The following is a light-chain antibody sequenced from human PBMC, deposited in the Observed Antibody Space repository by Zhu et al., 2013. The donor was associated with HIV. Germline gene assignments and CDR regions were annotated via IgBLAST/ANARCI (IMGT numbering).Light chain of an antibody. Sequence: DIQMTQSPSTLSASVGDRVTITCRASQSISSWLAWYQQKPGKAPKLLIYKASTLESGVPSRFSGSGSGTEFTLTISSLQPDDCATYYCQQYDGYPLTFGGGPRWRSN. CDR1: QSISSW. V-gene: IGKV1-5*03. CDR3: QQYDGYPLT. CDR2: KAS. J-gene: IGKJ4*01.